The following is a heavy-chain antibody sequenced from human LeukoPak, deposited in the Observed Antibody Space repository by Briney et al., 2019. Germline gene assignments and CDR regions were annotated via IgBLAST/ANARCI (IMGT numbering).Heavy chain of an antibody. Sequence: GGSLRLSCAASGFTFSSYWMSWVRQAPGKGLEWVANIKQDGGDKYYVDSVKGRFTISRDNAKNSLYLQMNSLRAEDTAVYFCARDQPLTVATWGYFYYYMDVWGKGTTVTVSS. D-gene: IGHD4-17*01. V-gene: IGHV3-7*01. CDR3: ARDQPLTVATWGYFYYYMDV. J-gene: IGHJ6*03. CDR1: GFTFSSYW. CDR2: IKQDGGDK.